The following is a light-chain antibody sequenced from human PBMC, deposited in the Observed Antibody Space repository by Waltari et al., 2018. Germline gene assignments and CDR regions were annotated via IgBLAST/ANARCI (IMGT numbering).Light chain of an antibody. Sequence: DIQMTQSPSTLSASVGYRVTITCRASQSINMWLAWYQQKPGKAPKLLIYKASNLESGVPSRFSGSGSATEFTLTISSVQPDDFATYYCQHYNNYFPLTFGGGTKVEVK. V-gene: IGKV1-5*03. J-gene: IGKJ4*01. CDR1: QSINMW. CDR2: KAS. CDR3: QHYNNYFPLT.